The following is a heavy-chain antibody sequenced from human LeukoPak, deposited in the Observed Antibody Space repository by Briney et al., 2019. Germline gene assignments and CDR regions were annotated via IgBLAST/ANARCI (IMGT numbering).Heavy chain of an antibody. CDR1: GGSISSSSYY. Sequence: PSETLSLTCAVSGGSISSSSYYWGWIRQPPGKGLDWIGSIYYSGSTYYNPSLKIQLTISVYTTKNQFSLKLSSVTAADTAVYYCASLYCSGGSCYSPWDYWGQGTLVTVSS. V-gene: IGHV4-39*01. CDR3: ASLYCSGGSCYSPWDY. D-gene: IGHD2-15*01. J-gene: IGHJ4*02. CDR2: IYYSGST.